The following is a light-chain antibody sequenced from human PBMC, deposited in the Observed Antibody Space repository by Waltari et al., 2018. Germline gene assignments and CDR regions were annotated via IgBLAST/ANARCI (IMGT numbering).Light chain of an antibody. V-gene: IGLV2-23*02. CDR3: CSYAGGGTYV. J-gene: IGLJ1*01. CDR2: EVA. Sequence: QAALTQPASVSRSPGQSITLSCTGTTSDVEKYKLGSWYQHHPDKAPKLMIYEVAKRPSGVSNRFSGSKSGNTASLTISGLQAEDEADYYCCSYAGGGTYVFGRGTKVTVL. CDR1: TSDVEKYKL.